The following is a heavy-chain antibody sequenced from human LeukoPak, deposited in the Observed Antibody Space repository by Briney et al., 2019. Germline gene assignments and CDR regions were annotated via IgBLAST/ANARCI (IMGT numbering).Heavy chain of an antibody. CDR2: ISSSSSYI. Sequence: GGSLRLSCAASGFTFSNYDMHWVRQAPGKGLEWVSAISSSSSYIYYADSIKGRFTISRDNAENSLYLQMNSLRAVDTAVYFCARGEEKATITALDSWGQGTLVTVST. V-gene: IGHV3-21*01. CDR3: ARGEEKATITALDS. D-gene: IGHD5-24*01. J-gene: IGHJ4*02. CDR1: GFTFSNYD.